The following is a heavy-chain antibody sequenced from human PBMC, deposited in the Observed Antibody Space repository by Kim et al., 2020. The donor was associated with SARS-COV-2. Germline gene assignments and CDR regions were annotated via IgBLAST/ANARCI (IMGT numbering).Heavy chain of an antibody. V-gene: IGHV1-18*04. D-gene: IGHD3-3*01. J-gene: IGHJ6*02. CDR3: AREKLRFLEWSYQKYGMDV. CDR1: GYTFTSYG. CDR2: ISAYNGNT. Sequence: ASVKVSCKASGYTFTSYGISWVRQAPGQGLEWMGWISAYNGNTNYAQKLQGRVTMTTDTSTSTAYMELRSLRSDDTAVYYCAREKLRFLEWSYQKYGMDVWGQGTTVTVSS.